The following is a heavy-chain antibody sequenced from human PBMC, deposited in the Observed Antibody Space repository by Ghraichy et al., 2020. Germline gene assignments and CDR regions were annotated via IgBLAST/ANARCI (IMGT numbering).Heavy chain of an antibody. CDR3: AKDPTTPWELPRGLSYGMDV. Sequence: GGSLRLSCAASGFTFSSYGMHWVRQAPGKGLEWVAVISYDGSNKYYADSVKGRFTISRDNSKNTLYLQMNSLRAEDTAVYYCAKDPTTPWELPRGLSYGMDVWGQGTTVTVSS. V-gene: IGHV3-30*18. CDR1: GFTFSSYG. J-gene: IGHJ6*02. D-gene: IGHD1-26*01. CDR2: ISYDGSNK.